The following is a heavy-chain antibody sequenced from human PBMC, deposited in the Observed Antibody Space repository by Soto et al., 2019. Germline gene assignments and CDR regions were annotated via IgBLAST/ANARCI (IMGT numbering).Heavy chain of an antibody. D-gene: IGHD2-2*01. V-gene: IGHV2-5*02. Sequence: QITLKESGPPLVKPTQTLTLTCTFSGFSLSTTGVGVGWIRQPPGEALEWLALIYWDADKRYSPSLKSRLTIPEVTTKNQVVPTQTAMYSCEQTLHVIAHVTDALFWWFDPWGQGTLVTVSS. CDR1: GFSLSTTGVG. CDR3: AHVTDALFWWFDP. CDR2: IYWDADK. J-gene: IGHJ5*02.